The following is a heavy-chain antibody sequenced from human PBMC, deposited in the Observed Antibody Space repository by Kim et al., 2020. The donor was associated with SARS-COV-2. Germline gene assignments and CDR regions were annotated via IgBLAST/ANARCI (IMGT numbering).Heavy chain of an antibody. CDR1: GFTVSSNY. Sequence: GGSLRLSCAASGFTVSSNYMSWVRQAPGKGLEWVSVIYSGGSTYYADSVKGRFTISRDNSKNTLYLQMNSLRAEDTAVYYCARGPHGYYDFWSGYYIAPGGHFDYWGQGTLVTVSS. V-gene: IGHV3-66*02. CDR2: IYSGGST. CDR3: ARGPHGYYDFWSGYYIAPGGHFDY. D-gene: IGHD3-3*01. J-gene: IGHJ4*02.